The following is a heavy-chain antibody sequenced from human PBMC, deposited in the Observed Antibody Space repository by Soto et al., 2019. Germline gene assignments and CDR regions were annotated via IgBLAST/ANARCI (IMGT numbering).Heavy chain of an antibody. CDR2: IYYSGST. CDR3: ASDYSNYSYNWFDP. Sequence: TLSLTCTVSGGSISSSSYYWGWIRQPPGKGLEWIGSIYYSGSTYYNPSLKSRVTISVDTSKNQFSLKLSSVTAADTAVYYCASDYSNYSYNWFDPWGQGTLVTVSS. CDR1: GGSISSSSYY. V-gene: IGHV4-39*01. D-gene: IGHD4-4*01. J-gene: IGHJ5*02.